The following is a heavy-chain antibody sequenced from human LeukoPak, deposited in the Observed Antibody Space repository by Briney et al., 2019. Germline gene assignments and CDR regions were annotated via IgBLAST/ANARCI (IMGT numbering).Heavy chain of an antibody. CDR2: IYYSGST. J-gene: IGHJ4*02. V-gene: IGHV4-39*07. CDR3: ARQYFWSGLYYFDY. CDR1: GGSISSSSYY. Sequence: SETLSLTCTVSGGSISSSSYYWGWIRQPPGKGLEWIGSIYYSGSTYYNPSLKSRVTISVDTSKNQFSLKLSSVTAADTAMYYCARQYFWSGLYYFDYWGQGTLVTVSS. D-gene: IGHD3-3*01.